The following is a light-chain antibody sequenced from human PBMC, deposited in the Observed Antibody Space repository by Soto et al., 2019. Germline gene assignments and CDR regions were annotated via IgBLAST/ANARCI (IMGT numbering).Light chain of an antibody. CDR2: GAS. CDR3: LQYNSPPLT. J-gene: IGKJ1*01. V-gene: IGKV1-17*01. Sequence: DIQMTQSPSSLSASVGDRVTITCRASQGIRYALGWYQQKPGTAPKRLIYGASILQNGVPSRFGGSGSGTEFTLTISSLQPKDFATYYCLQYNSPPLTFGQGTKVEI. CDR1: QGIRYA.